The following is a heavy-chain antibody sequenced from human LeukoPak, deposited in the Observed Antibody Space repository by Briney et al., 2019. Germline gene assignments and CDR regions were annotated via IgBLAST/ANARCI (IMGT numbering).Heavy chain of an antibody. D-gene: IGHD3-10*01. J-gene: IGHJ5*02. V-gene: IGHV4-34*01. CDR2: INHSGST. CDR1: GGSFSGYY. Sequence: SETLSLTCAVYGGSFSGYYWSWIRQPPGKGLEWIGEINHSGSTNYNPSLKSRVTISVDTSKNQFSLKLSSVTAADTAVYYCARGLGKLLWFGEPRYNWFDPWGQGTLVTVSS. CDR3: ARGLGKLLWFGEPRYNWFDP.